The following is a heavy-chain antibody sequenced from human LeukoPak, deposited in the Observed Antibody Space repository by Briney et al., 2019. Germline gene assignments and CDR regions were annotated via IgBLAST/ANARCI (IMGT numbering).Heavy chain of an antibody. CDR2: IYHSGST. CDR3: AREKYQLLSHFDY. CDR1: GGSISSSNW. Sequence: PSGTLSLTCAVSGGSISSSNWWSWVRQPPGKGLEWIGEIYHSGSTNYNPSLKSRVTISVDTSKNQFSLKLSSVTAADTAVYYCAREKYQLLSHFDYWGQGTLVTVSS. D-gene: IGHD2-2*01. J-gene: IGHJ4*02. V-gene: IGHV4-4*02.